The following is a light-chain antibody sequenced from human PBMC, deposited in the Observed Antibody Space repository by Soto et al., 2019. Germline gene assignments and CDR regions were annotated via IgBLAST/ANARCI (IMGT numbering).Light chain of an antibody. V-gene: IGKV2-28*01. CDR1: QSLLHSNGYNY. J-gene: IGKJ1*01. Sequence: DLVMTQSPLSLPVTPGEPASISCRSSQSLLHSNGYNYLDWYLQKPGQSPQLLIYLGSNRASGVPDRCSGSGSGTDFTLKISRVEPEDVGVYYCMQALQTPWTFGQGTKVEIK. CDR3: MQALQTPWT. CDR2: LGS.